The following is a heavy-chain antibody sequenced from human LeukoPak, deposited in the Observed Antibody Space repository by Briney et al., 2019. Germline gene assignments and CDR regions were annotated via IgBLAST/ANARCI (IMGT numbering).Heavy chain of an antibody. CDR1: GFTFSDYY. CDR2: ISSSGSTI. J-gene: IGHJ4*02. D-gene: IGHD2-15*01. CDR3: AREEAANPSDS. V-gene: IGHV3-11*04. Sequence: GGSLRLSCAASGFTFSDYYMSWVRQAPGEGLEWVSYISSSGSTIYYADSVEGRFTISRDNAKNSLYLQMNSLRAEEKAVYYCAREEAANPSDSWGQGTLVTVSS.